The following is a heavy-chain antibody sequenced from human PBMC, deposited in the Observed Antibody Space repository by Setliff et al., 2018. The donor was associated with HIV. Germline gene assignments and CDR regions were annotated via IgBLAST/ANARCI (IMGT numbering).Heavy chain of an antibody. V-gene: IGHV4-38-2*01. J-gene: IGHJ4*02. CDR2: IYHLENT. D-gene: IGHD3-10*01. CDR3: TRRDVSPLWFGQFDY. CDR1: GYSISSSGYY. Sequence: SETLSLTCAVSGYSISSSGYYWGWIRQPPGKGLEWIGSIYHLENTYDNPSLKSRITLSVDKSKSQISLNVTSVTAADTAVYYCTRRDVSPLWFGQFDYWGQGILVTVSS.